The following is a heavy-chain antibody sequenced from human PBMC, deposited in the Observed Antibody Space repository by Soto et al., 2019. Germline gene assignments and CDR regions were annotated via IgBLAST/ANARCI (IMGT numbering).Heavy chain of an antibody. CDR1: GFTFSSYG. J-gene: IGHJ4*02. CDR3: ARDRGSSWYPIDY. Sequence: GGSLRLSCAASGFTFSSYGMHWVRQAPGKGLEWVAVIWYDGSNKYYADSVKGRFTISRDNSKNTLYLQMNSLRAEDTAVYYCARDRGSSWYPIDYWGQGTRVTVSS. V-gene: IGHV3-33*01. D-gene: IGHD6-13*01. CDR2: IWYDGSNK.